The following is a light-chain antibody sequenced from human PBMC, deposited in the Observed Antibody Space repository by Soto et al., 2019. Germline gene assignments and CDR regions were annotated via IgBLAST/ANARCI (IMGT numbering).Light chain of an antibody. J-gene: IGKJ4*01. CDR1: QSISSW. CDR2: DAS. Sequence: DIKMTQSPSTLSASVGDRVTISCRASQSISSWLAWYQQKPGQAPKLLIYDASCLPSGVPARFSGSGSGTEFTLTISSLQPEDFATYYCQQANNFPRTFGGGTKVDIK. CDR3: QQANNFPRT. V-gene: IGKV1-12*01.